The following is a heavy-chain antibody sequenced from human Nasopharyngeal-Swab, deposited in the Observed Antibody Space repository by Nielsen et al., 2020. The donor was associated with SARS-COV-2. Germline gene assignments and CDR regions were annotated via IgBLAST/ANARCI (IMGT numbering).Heavy chain of an antibody. CDR2: ISVYNVNT. J-gene: IGHJ6*02. Sequence: ASVPVSCKASGYTFTSYGIIWVRQAPGQGLEWMGWISVYNVNTNYAQKLQGRVTMTTDTSTSTAYMELRSLRSDDTAVYYCARVVNTKGYYYYGMDVWGQGTTATVSS. V-gene: IGHV1-18*01. CDR3: ARVVNTKGYYYYGMDV. D-gene: IGHD1-1*01. CDR1: GYTFTSYG.